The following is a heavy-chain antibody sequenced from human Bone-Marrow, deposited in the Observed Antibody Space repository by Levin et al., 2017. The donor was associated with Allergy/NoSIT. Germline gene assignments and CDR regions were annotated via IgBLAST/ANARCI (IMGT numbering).Heavy chain of an antibody. CDR2: IRSKAYGGTS. D-gene: IGHD3-3*02. J-gene: IGHJ4*02. CDR3: TRDHFRPGDYFDY. Sequence: GESLKISCTASGFTFGDYAMSWFRQAPGKGLEWVGFIRSKAYGGTSEYAASVKGRFSISRDDSKSIAYLQMNSLKTEDTALYYCTRDHFRPGDYFDYWGQGTLVTVSS. CDR1: GFTFGDYA. V-gene: IGHV3-49*03.